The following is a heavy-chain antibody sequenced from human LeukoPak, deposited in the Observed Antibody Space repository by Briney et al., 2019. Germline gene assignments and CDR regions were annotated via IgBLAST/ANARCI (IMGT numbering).Heavy chain of an antibody. CDR1: GFSFSRYW. V-gene: IGHV3-7*01. CDR2: IKEDGSEK. D-gene: IGHD3-10*01. CDR3: ARDKVVRGVIIGYYYCYMDV. J-gene: IGHJ6*03. Sequence: PGGSLRLSCAASGFSFSRYWMSWVRQAPGKGLEWVANIKEDGSEKYYVDSVKGRFTISRDNAKNSLYLQMNGLRAEDTAVYYCARDKVVRGVIIGYYYCYMDVWGKGTTVTISS.